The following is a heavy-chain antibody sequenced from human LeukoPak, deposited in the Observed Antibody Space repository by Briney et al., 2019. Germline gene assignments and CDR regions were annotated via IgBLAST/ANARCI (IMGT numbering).Heavy chain of an antibody. V-gene: IGHV1-24*01. D-gene: IGHD2-2*01. J-gene: IGHJ3*02. CDR2: FDPDDGET. CDR3: ARDRQPWVVPAAIDNAFDI. Sequence: ASAKVSCKVSGYTLSELSMHWVRQPPGEGGQWMGGFDPDDGETIYAQKFQGRVTMTEDTSTDTAYMELSSLRSEDTAVYYCARDRQPWVVPAAIDNAFDIWGQGTMVTVSS. CDR1: GYTLSELS.